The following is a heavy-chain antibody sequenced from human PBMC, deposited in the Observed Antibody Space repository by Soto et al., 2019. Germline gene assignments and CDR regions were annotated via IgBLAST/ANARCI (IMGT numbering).Heavy chain of an antibody. D-gene: IGHD2-2*01. J-gene: IGHJ6*02. CDR1: GFTFSSYA. V-gene: IGHV3-30-3*01. CDR3: VRDQEDIVLVPASLDYYYGMDV. CDR2: ISYDGSNK. Sequence: QVQLVESGGGVVQPGRSLRLSSAASGFTFSSYAMHWVRQAPGKGLEWVAVISYDGSNKYYADSVKGRFTISRDNSKNTLYLQMNSLRGEDTAVYYCVRDQEDIVLVPASLDYYYGMDVWGQGTTVNVSS.